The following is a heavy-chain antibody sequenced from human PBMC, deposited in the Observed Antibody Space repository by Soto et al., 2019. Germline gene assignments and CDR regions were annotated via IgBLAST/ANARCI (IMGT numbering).Heavy chain of an antibody. CDR3: AKGGSDRLPSGMDA. CDR1: VSIFSSSA. J-gene: IGHJ6*02. V-gene: IGHV3-23*01. CDR2: ISGSGGSI. D-gene: IGHD2-21*01. Sequence: HPGGSQRNSCSAAVSIFSSSAINWLRQAPGKGLEWVSAISGSGGSIYYADSVKGRFTISRDNSKTTLYLQMDSLRAEDTAVYYCAKGGSDRLPSGMDALGLENTLTIS.